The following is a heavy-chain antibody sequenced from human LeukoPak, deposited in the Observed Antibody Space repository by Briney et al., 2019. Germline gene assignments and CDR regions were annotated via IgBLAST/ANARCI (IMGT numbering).Heavy chain of an antibody. CDR1: GYTFTNYH. V-gene: IGHV1-8*03. D-gene: IGHD6-25*01. CDR2: MSPNNGDS. CDR3: ARTTSFTASGYDY. J-gene: IGHJ4*02. Sequence: ASVTVSCKASGYTFTNYHINWVRQAPGQGLEWMGWMSPNNGDSVYAQTLQGRVTITRDTSISTSYMELRSLRSDDTAVYFCARTTSFTASGYDYWGQGTLVTVSS.